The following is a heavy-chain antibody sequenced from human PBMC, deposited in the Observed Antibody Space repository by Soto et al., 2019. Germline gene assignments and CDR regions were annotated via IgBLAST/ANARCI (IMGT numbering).Heavy chain of an antibody. J-gene: IGHJ3*02. CDR2: ISAYNGNT. Sequence: QVQLVQSGAEVKKPGASVKVSCKASGYTFTSYGISWVRQAPGQGLEWMGWISAYNGNTNYAQKLQGRVTMTTDTSTRTAYMELRSLRSDDTAVYYCARDQEVLRFLEWYLDAFDIWGQGTMVTVSS. CDR3: ARDQEVLRFLEWYLDAFDI. V-gene: IGHV1-18*01. CDR1: GYTFTSYG. D-gene: IGHD3-3*01.